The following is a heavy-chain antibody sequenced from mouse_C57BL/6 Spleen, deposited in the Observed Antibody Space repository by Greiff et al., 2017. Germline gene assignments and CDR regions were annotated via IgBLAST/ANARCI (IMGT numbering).Heavy chain of an antibody. CDR2: ISSGSSTI. CDR3: ARPPITGAWLAY. J-gene: IGHJ3*01. Sequence: EVQVVESGGGLVKPGGSLKLSCAASGFTFSDYGMHWVRQAPEQGLEWVAYISSGSSTIYYADTVKGRFTISRDNAKNTLFLQMTSLRSEDTAMDYCARPPITGAWLAYWGQGTLVTVSA. CDR1: GFTFSDYG. D-gene: IGHD4-1*01. V-gene: IGHV5-17*01.